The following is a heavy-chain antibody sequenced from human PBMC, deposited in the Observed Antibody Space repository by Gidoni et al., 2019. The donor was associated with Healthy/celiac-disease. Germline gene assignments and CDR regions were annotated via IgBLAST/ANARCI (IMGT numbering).Heavy chain of an antibody. CDR2: ISYDGSNK. J-gene: IGHJ4*02. Sequence: QVQLVESGGGVVQPGRYLRLSCAASGFTFSSYAMHWVRQAPGKGLEWVAVISYDGSNKYYADSVKGRFTISRDNSKNTLYLQMNSLRAEDTAVYYCARDREQQLVPDYWGQGTLVTVSS. CDR1: GFTFSSYA. CDR3: ARDREQQLVPDY. V-gene: IGHV3-30-3*01. D-gene: IGHD6-13*01.